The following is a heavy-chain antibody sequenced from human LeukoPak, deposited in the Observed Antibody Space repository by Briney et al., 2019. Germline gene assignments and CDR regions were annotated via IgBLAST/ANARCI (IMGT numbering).Heavy chain of an antibody. D-gene: IGHD6-13*01. Sequence: SETLSLTCTVFGGSFTNGYYWGWIRQPPGKGLEWIGEINHSGSTNYNPSLKSRVTISVDTSKNQFSLKLSSVTAADTAVCYCARRIAARAWFDPWGQGTLVTVSS. J-gene: IGHJ5*02. V-gene: IGHV4-34*01. CDR3: ARRIAARAWFDP. CDR2: INHSGST. CDR1: GGSFTNGYY.